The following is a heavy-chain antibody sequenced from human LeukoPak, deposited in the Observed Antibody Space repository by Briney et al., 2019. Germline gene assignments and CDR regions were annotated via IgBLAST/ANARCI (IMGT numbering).Heavy chain of an antibody. D-gene: IGHD1-26*01. CDR3: ARKGLGGELGGFDY. J-gene: IGHJ4*02. Sequence: PGGSLRLSCAASGFTFSSYEMNWVRQAPGKGLEFISYISSSGSIIYYADSVKGRFTISRDNAKNTLYLQMNSLRAEDTALYHCARKGLGGELGGFDYWGQGTLVTVSS. CDR1: GFTFSSYE. CDR2: ISSSGSII. V-gene: IGHV3-48*03.